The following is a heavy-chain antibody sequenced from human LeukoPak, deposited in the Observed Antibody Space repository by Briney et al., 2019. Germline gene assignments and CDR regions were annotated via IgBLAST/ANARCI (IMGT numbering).Heavy chain of an antibody. CDR2: ISGSGGST. V-gene: IGHV3-23*01. Sequence: TGGSLRLSCAASGFTFSSYAMSWVRQAPGKGLEWVSAISGSGGSTYYADSVKGRFTISRDNSKNTLYLQMNSLRAEDTAVYYCAKVPWRWLQDSSFDPWGQGTLVTVSS. J-gene: IGHJ5*02. CDR3: AKVPWRWLQDSSFDP. D-gene: IGHD5-24*01. CDR1: GFTFSSYA.